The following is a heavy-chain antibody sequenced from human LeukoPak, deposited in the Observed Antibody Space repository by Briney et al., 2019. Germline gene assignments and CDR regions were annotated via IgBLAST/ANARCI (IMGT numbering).Heavy chain of an antibody. V-gene: IGHV4-59*01. J-gene: IGHJ3*02. CDR3: ASTTVEMATISDAFDI. CDR1: GGSISSYY. Sequence: SETLSLTCTVSGGSISSYYWSWIRQPPGKGLEWIGYIYYSGSTNYNPSLKSRVTISVDTSKNQFSLKLSSVTAEDTAVYYCASTTVEMATISDAFDIWGQGTMVTVSS. D-gene: IGHD5-24*01. CDR2: IYYSGST.